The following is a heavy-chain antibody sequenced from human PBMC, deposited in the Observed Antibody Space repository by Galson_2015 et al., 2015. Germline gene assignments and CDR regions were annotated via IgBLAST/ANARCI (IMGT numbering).Heavy chain of an antibody. V-gene: IGHV3-15*01. CDR2: IYSQTDGGTK. Sequence: SLRLSCAASGFTFSNAWMSWVRQAPGKGLEWLGRIYSQTDGGTKDYAAPVKGRFAISRDDSKNTVYLQMNSVKTEDTAVYYCTTDIGREVWTGSYPLDYWGQGTLVTVSS. CDR1: GFTFSNAW. J-gene: IGHJ4*02. CDR3: TTDIGREVWTGSYPLDY. D-gene: IGHD3/OR15-3a*01.